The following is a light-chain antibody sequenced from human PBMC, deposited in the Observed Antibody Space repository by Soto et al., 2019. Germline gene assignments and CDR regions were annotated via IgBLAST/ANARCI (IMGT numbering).Light chain of an antibody. J-gene: IGKJ1*01. CDR2: GAS. Sequence: DIQMTQSPSAMSASVGYRVTITCRASQGINNYLAWFQQRPGKVPQRLIYGASSLQSGVPSRFSGSGSGTEFTLTISSLQPEDSATYYCLQNNRYPWTFGQGTKVDI. CDR3: LQNNRYPWT. CDR1: QGINNY. V-gene: IGKV1-17*03.